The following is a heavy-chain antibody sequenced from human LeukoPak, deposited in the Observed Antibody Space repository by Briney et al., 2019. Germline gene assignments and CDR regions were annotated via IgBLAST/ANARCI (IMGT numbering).Heavy chain of an antibody. J-gene: IGHJ5*02. V-gene: IGHV4-59*08. CDR3: ARQATRAVAGYNWFDP. CDR2: IYYSGST. Sequence: SETLSLTCTVSGGSISSYYWSWLRQPPGKGLEWIGYIYYSGSTNYNPSLKSRVTISVDTSKNQFSLKLSSVTAADTAVYYCARQATRAVAGYNWFDPWGQGTLVTVSS. D-gene: IGHD6-19*01. CDR1: GGSISSYY.